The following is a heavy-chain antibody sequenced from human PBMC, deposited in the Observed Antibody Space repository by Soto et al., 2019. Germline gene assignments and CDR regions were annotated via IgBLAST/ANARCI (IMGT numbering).Heavy chain of an antibody. CDR2: IYHSGST. Sequence: SETLSLTCAVSGGSISSGGYSWSWIRQPPGKGLEWIGYIYHSGSTYYNPSLKSRVTISVDRSKNQFSLKLSSVTAADTAVYYCARGGRDGYTIDYWGQGTLVTVSS. CDR1: GGSISSGGYS. V-gene: IGHV4-30-2*01. CDR3: ARGGRDGYTIDY. D-gene: IGHD2-2*02. J-gene: IGHJ4*02.